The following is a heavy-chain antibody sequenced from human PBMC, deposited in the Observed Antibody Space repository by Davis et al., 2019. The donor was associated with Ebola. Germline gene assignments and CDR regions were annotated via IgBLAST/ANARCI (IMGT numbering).Heavy chain of an antibody. CDR1: GFTFSSYA. CDR2: INDIGGNP. Sequence: GESLKISCEVSGFTFSSYAMSWVRQAPGKGLQWVSGINDIGGNPQHADSVKGRFTISRDNSKNMLFLQMNSLRVEDTAVYYCAQQGSCSGDSCYPEYFQNWGPGTLVTVSS. D-gene: IGHD2-15*01. J-gene: IGHJ1*01. V-gene: IGHV3-23*01. CDR3: AQQGSCSGDSCYPEYFQN.